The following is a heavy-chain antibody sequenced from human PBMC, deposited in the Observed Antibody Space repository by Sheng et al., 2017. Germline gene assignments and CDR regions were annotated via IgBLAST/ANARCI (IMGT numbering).Heavy chain of an antibody. J-gene: IGHJ4*02. Sequence: EVQLVESGGGLAQPGGCLRLSCEVSGLTFSNYEMNWVRQAPGKGLEWIAYIRSSGSTTYYADSVEGRFTISRDNAKNSLFLQMNSLRVEDTAVYYCASSSLSWSYSDNWGQGTWSPVSS. D-gene: IGHD3-3*01. CDR2: IRSSGSTT. CDR3: ASSSLSWSYSDN. V-gene: IGHV3-48*03. CDR1: GLTFSNYE.